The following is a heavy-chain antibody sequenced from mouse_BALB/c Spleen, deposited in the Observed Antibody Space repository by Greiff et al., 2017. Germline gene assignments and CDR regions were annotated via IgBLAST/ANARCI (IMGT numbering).Heavy chain of an antibody. J-gene: IGHJ4*01. CDR3: ARLITYAMDY. D-gene: IGHD1-1*01. V-gene: IGHV14-3*02. CDR1: GFNIKDTY. CDR2: IDPANGNT. Sequence: EVKLMESGAELVKPGASVKLSCTASGFNIKDTYMHWVKQRPEQGLEWIGRIDPANGNTKYDPKFQGKATITADTSSNTAYLQLSSLTSEDTAVYYCARLITYAMDYWGQGTSVTVSS.